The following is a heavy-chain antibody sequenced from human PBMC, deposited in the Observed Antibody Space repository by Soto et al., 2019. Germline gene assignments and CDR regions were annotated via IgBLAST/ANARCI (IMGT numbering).Heavy chain of an antibody. V-gene: IGHV1-69*06. CDR1: GGTLITYA. CDR3: ARGPQDGSGSYFDS. CDR2: IIPIFGTA. Sequence: QVQLVQSGAEVKKPGSSVKVSCKASGGTLITYAISGVRQAPGQGLEWMGGIIPIFGTANYAQMFQGRVTITADKSTSTAYMELSRLTSADTAVYYCARGPQDGSGSYFDSWGQGTLVTVSS. D-gene: IGHD3-10*01. J-gene: IGHJ4*02.